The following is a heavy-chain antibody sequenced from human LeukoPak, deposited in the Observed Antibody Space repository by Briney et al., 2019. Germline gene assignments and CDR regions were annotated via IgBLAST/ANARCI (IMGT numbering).Heavy chain of an antibody. CDR2: INSDGSST. J-gene: IGHJ6*02. V-gene: IGHV3-74*01. D-gene: IGHD3-10*01. Sequence: PGGSLRLSCAASGFTFSSYWMHWVRQAPGKGLVWVSRINSDGSSTSYADSVKGRFTIFRDNAKNTLYLQMNSLRAEDTAVYYCATPLWFGELSSHGMDVWGQGTTVTVSS. CDR1: GFTFSSYW. CDR3: ATPLWFGELSSHGMDV.